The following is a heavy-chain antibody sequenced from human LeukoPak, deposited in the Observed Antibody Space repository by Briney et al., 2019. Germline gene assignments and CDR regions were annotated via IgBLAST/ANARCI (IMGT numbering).Heavy chain of an antibody. CDR1: GGSISSYS. J-gene: IGHJ6*02. Sequence: PSETLSLTCTVSGGSISSYSCNWIRQPPGKGLEWIGYIYYSGSTNYNPSLKSRVTISVDTSKNQFSLKLSSVTAADTAVYYCARVSADYDFWSGYSTATLYYYYGMDVWGQGTTVTVSS. CDR2: IYYSGST. D-gene: IGHD3-3*01. V-gene: IGHV4-59*01. CDR3: ARVSADYDFWSGYSTATLYYYYGMDV.